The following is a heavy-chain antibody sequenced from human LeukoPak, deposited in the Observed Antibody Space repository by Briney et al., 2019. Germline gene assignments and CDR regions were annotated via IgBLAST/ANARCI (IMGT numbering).Heavy chain of an antibody. CDR3: ATVRAVGIINSYVFDI. CDR2: ISSRGSY. V-gene: IGHV4-59*01. D-gene: IGHD1-26*01. Sequence: WETLSLTCTVSGGSISSYSWGWIRQPPGKGLEYIGYISSRGSYNYNPSLKSRVTISEETSKKWLSLKLSSVAGADTAVYYCATVRAVGIINSYVFDIWGQGTMFTVSS. J-gene: IGHJ3*02. CDR1: GGSISSYS.